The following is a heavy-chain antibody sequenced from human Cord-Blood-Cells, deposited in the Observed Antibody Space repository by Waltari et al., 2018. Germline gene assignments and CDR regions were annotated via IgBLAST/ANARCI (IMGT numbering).Heavy chain of an antibody. D-gene: IGHD3-9*01. V-gene: IGHV1-2*07. Sequence: QVQLVQSGAEVKKPGASVKVSCKASGYTFTGYYMHWVRQAPGQGLEWMGWINPNSGGPNHARKFQGRVTITRDTSISTAYMELSRLRSDDTAVYYLARWHYDILTGYVSDAFDIWGQGTMVTVSS. J-gene: IGHJ3*02. CDR2: INPNSGGP. CDR3: ARWHYDILTGYVSDAFDI. CDR1: GYTFTGYY.